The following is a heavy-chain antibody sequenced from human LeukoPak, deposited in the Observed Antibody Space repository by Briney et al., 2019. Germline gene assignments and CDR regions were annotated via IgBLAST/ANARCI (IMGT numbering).Heavy chain of an antibody. J-gene: IGHJ4*02. CDR3: AKDSLTTPYLDY. D-gene: IGHD4-17*01. CDR2: ISWNSGSI. CDR1: GFTFDDYA. Sequence: GGSLRLSCAASGFTFDDYAMHWVRQAPGKGLEWVSGISWNSGSIGYADSVKGRFTISRDNAKNSLYLQMSSLRAEDTALYYCAKDSLTTPYLDYWGQGTLVTVSS. V-gene: IGHV3-9*01.